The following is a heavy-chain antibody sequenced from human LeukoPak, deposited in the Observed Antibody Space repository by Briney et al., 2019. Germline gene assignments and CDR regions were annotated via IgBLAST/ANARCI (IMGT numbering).Heavy chain of an antibody. J-gene: IGHJ5*02. CDR2: IYYDGSS. V-gene: IGHV4-59*01. CDR3: ARTRDTSGWYGNWFDP. Sequence: PSETLSLTCTVSGGSISSYFWSWIRQPPGMGLEWIGYIYYDGSSNYNPSLESRVTISMDTSKNQFSLKLISVIAADTAIYYCARTRDTSGWYGNWFDPWGQGTLVTVSS. CDR1: GGSISSYF. D-gene: IGHD6-19*01.